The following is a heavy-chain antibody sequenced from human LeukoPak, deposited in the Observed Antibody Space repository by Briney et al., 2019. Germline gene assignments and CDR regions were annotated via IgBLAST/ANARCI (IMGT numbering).Heavy chain of an antibody. CDR1: GFTFSSYS. V-gene: IGHV3-21*01. CDR2: ISSSSSYI. CDR3: ARVVSGWYRFGFLDY. J-gene: IGHJ4*02. Sequence: GGSLRLSCAASGFTFSSYSMNWVRQAPGKGLEWVSSISSSSSYIYYADSVKGRFTISRDNAKNSLYLQMNSLRDEDTAVYYCARVVSGWYRFGFLDYWGQGTLVTVSS. D-gene: IGHD6-19*01.